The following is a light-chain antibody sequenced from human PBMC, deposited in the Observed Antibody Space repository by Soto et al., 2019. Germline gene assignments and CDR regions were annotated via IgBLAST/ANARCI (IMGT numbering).Light chain of an antibody. CDR1: QSISSW. Sequence: DIQMTQSPSSRSASVGDRVTITCRASQSISSWLAWYPQKPGKAPKLLIYAASTLQSGVPSRFRGSGAGTDFTLTISSLQPGDVATDFCQKYNSAPRTFRQGTKVDIK. CDR3: QKYNSAPRT. V-gene: IGKV1-27*01. CDR2: AAS. J-gene: IGKJ1*01.